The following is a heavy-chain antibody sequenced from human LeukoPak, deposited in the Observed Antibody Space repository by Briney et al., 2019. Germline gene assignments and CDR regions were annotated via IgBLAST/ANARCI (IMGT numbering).Heavy chain of an antibody. CDR2: INPNSGGT. D-gene: IGHD6-13*01. Sequence: GASVKVSCKASGYTFTSYAMHWVRQAPGQRLEWMGRINPNSGGTNYAQKFQGRVTMTRDTSISTAYMELSRLRSDDTAVYYCAREPIQQPFDAFDIWGQGTMVTVSS. J-gene: IGHJ3*02. CDR1: GYTFTSYA. CDR3: AREPIQQPFDAFDI. V-gene: IGHV1-2*06.